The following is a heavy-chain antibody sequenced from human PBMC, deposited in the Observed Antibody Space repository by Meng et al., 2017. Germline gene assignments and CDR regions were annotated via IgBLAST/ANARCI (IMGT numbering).Heavy chain of an antibody. D-gene: IGHD1-26*01. CDR2: INSDGSST. CDR1: GFTFSSYW. CDR3: ATNIGIVGATSYYYYGMDV. J-gene: IGHJ6*02. Sequence: GESLKISCAASGFTFSSYWMHWVRQAPGKGLVWVSRINSDGSSTSYADSVKGRFTISRDNSKNSLYLQMNSLRAEDTALYYCATNIGIVGATSYYYYGMDVWGQGTTVTVSS. V-gene: IGHV3-74*01.